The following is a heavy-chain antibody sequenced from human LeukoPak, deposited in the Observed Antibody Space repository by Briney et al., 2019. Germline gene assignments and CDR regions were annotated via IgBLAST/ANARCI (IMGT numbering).Heavy chain of an antibody. CDR1: EFTFSTYW. J-gene: IGHJ4*02. CDR3: ARAIGMVATGLRIDY. CDR2: ISYDGSNK. D-gene: IGHD5-12*01. Sequence: GGSLRLSCAASEFTFSTYWMSWVRQAPGKGLEWVAVISYDGSNKYYADSVKGRFTISRDNSKNTLHLQMNSLRAEDTAVYYCARAIGMVATGLRIDYWGQGTLVTVSS. V-gene: IGHV3-30*03.